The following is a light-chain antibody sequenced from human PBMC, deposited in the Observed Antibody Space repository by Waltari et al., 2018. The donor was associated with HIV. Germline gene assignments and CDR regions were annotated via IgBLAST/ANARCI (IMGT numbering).Light chain of an antibody. V-gene: IGKV1-5*03. J-gene: IGKJ1*01. CDR1: QSISSW. CDR2: KAS. CDR3: QQYNSYPWT. Sequence: DIQMTQSPSTLSASVGDRVTITCRASQSISSWLAWYQQKPGKAPKVLIYKASSLESGVPSRFSGSGSGTEFTLTISSLQPDDFATYYCQQYNSYPWTFGQGTKVEIK.